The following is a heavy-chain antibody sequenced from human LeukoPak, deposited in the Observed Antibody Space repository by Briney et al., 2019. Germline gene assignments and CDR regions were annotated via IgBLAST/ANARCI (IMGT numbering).Heavy chain of an antibody. Sequence: GGSLRLSCAASGFTFSNYNMNWVRQAPGKGLEWVSHITSSSTVYYADSVKGRFAISRDNAKNSLYLQMNSLRDEDTAVYYCARDLKSGYGVYWFDPWGQGTLVTVSS. D-gene: IGHD5-12*01. CDR3: ARDLKSGYGVYWFDP. V-gene: IGHV3-48*02. CDR2: ITSSSTV. CDR1: GFTFSNYN. J-gene: IGHJ5*02.